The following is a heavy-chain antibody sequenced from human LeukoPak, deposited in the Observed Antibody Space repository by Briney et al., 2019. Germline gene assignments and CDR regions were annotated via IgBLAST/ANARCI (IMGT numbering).Heavy chain of an antibody. V-gene: IGHV4-34*01. J-gene: IGHJ5*02. Sequence: SETLSLTCAVYGGSFSGYYWSWIRQPPGKGLEWIGEINHSGSTNYNPSLRSRVTISVDTSKNQFSLKLSSVTAADTAVYYCARGGLLWFRNGNWFDPWGQGTLVTVSS. CDR3: ARGGLLWFRNGNWFDP. D-gene: IGHD3-10*01. CDR2: INHSGST. CDR1: GGSFSGYY.